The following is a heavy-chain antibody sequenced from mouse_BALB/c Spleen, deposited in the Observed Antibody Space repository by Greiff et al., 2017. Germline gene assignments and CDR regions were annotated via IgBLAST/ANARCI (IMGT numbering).Heavy chain of an antibody. CDR1: GFTFSDYY. J-gene: IGHJ4*01. D-gene: IGHD1-1*01. Sequence: EVKLMESGGGLVKPGGSLKLSCAASGFTFSDYYMYWVRQTPEKRLEWVATISDGGSYTYYPDSVKGRFTISRDNAKNNLYLQMSSLKSEDTAMYYCARGYGSTPMDYWGQGTSVTVSS. V-gene: IGHV5-4*02. CDR2: ISDGGSYT. CDR3: ARGYGSTPMDY.